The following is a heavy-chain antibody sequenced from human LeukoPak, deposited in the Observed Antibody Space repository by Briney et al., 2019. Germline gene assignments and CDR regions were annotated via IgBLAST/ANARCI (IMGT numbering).Heavy chain of an antibody. V-gene: IGHV4-4*07. CDR1: GGSISRYY. D-gene: IGHD3-22*01. CDR2: IYPTGSA. Sequence: SETLSLTCTVSGGSISRYYWSWIRQPAGKGLEWIGRIYPTGSANYNPSLKSRVTMSVDMSKNEFSLTLSSLTAADTAIYYCARDVSGHMIVGYNWFDPWGQGTLVTVSS. CDR3: ARDVSGHMIVGYNWFDP. J-gene: IGHJ5*02.